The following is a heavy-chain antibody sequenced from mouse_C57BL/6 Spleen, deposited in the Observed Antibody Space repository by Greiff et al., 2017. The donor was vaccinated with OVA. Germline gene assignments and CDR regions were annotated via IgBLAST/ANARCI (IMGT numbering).Heavy chain of an antibody. CDR2: ISVKSDNYAT. J-gene: IGHJ1*03. Sequence: EVKVVESGGGLVQPGGSMKLSCVASGFTFSNYWMNWVRQSPEKGLEWVAQISVKSDNYATHYAVSVKGRFTISRDDSKSAVYLQMKHLSAEYTEVSYCSCPSYYGSSYGYFDVWGTGTTVTVSS. V-gene: IGHV6-3*01. CDR3: SCPSYYGSSYGYFDV. CDR1: GFTFSNYW. D-gene: IGHD1-1*01.